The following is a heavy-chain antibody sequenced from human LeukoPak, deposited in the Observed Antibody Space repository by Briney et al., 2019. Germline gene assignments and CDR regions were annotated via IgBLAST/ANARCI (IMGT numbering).Heavy chain of an antibody. CDR2: ISSSSSYT. J-gene: IGHJ4*02. V-gene: IGHV3-21*01. D-gene: IGHD5-24*01. CDR1: GFTFSSYS. Sequence: GGSLRLSRAASGFTFSSYSMNWVRQAPGKGLEWVSSISSSSSYTYYADSVKGRFTISRDNAKNSLYLQMNSLRAEDTAVYYCASDTITPSDYWGQGTLVTVSS. CDR3: ASDTITPSDY.